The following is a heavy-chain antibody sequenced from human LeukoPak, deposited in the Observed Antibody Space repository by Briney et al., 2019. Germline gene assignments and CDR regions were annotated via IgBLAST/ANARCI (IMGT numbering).Heavy chain of an antibody. J-gene: IGHJ4*02. CDR1: GFTFSSYN. CDR2: ISGRSSTI. V-gene: IGHV3-48*02. CDR3: ARVSDATLDY. Sequence: PGGSLRLSCGGSGFTFSSYNMIWVRQAPGKGLEWASYISGRSSTIYYVDSVKGRFTISRDNAKNLLYLQMNSLRDEDTAVYYCARVSDATLDYWGQGTLVTVSS.